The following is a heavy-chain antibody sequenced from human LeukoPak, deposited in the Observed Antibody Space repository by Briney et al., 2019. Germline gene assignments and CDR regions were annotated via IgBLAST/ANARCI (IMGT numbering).Heavy chain of an antibody. V-gene: IGHV3-9*01. J-gene: IGHJ4*02. D-gene: IGHD5-24*01. Sequence: PGGSLRLSCEASGFTFDDYGMHWVRQAPGKGLEWVSGISWNSGSIGYADSVKGRFTISRDNAKNSLYLQMNSLRAEDTALYYCAKAGRRWLQSPFDYWGQGTLVTVSS. CDR1: GFTFDDYG. CDR2: ISWNSGSI. CDR3: AKAGRRWLQSPFDY.